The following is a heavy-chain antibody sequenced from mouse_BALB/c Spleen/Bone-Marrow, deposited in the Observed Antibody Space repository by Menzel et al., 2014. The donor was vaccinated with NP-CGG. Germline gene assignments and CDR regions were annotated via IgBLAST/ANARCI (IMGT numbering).Heavy chain of an antibody. V-gene: IGHV5-6-3*01. J-gene: IGHJ2*01. CDR3: ARGRDWFDY. CDR2: ISGSGSST. Sequence: EVKLMESGGGLVQPGGSLKLSCAASGFTFSGYGMSWVRQTPDKGLELVATISGSGSSTYYPDSVKGRFTISRDNARNTLYPQMSSLKSEDTAMYYCARGRDWFDYWGQGTTLTVSS. CDR1: GFTFSGYG. D-gene: IGHD3-3*01.